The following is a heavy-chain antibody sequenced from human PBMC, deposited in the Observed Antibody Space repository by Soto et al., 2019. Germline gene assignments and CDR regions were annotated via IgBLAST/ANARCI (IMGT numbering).Heavy chain of an antibody. J-gene: IGHJ4*02. D-gene: IGHD6-19*01. CDR2: IYYTGTT. CDR3: AKDRGWSSADLDY. CDR1: GGSISAGDYY. V-gene: IGHV4-30-4*01. Sequence: QVQLQESGPGLVKPSQTLSLTCTVSGGSISAGDYYWNWIRQPPGKGLEWIGYIYYTGTTKYNPSLKSRVTLSVDTSKNTLYLQMNSLRAEDTAVYYCAKDRGWSSADLDYWGQGTLVTVSS.